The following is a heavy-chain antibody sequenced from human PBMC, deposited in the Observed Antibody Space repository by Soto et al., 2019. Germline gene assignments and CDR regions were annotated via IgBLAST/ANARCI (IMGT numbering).Heavy chain of an antibody. Sequence: EVQLLESGGGLVQPGGSLRLSCAASGFTFSSYAMSWVRQAPGKGLEWVSAISGSGGSTYYADSVKGRFTISRDNSKNTRDLQMNSLRAEDTAVYYCAKDVWYSSGWYDYWGQGTLVTVSS. V-gene: IGHV3-23*01. D-gene: IGHD6-19*01. CDR1: GFTFSSYA. CDR2: ISGSGGST. CDR3: AKDVWYSSGWYDY. J-gene: IGHJ4*02.